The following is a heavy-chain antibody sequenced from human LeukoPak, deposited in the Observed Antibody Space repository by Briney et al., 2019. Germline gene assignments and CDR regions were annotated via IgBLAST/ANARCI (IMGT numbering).Heavy chain of an antibody. CDR1: GGSFSGYY. CDR2: INHSGST. D-gene: IGHD3-16*01. Sequence: PSETLSLTCAVYGGSFSGYYWSWIRQPPGKGLEWIGEINHSGSTNYNPSLKSRVTISVDTSKNQFSLKLSSVTAADTAVYYCARDKRGGDYWGQGTLVTVSS. CDR3: ARDKRGGDY. V-gene: IGHV4-34*01. J-gene: IGHJ4*02.